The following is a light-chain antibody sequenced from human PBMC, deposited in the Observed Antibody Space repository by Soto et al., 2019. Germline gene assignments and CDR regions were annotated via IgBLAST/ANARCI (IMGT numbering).Light chain of an antibody. Sequence: DIQMTQSPSTLSASVGDRVTITCRASQSISSWLAWYQQKPGKAPKLLMYDASSLESGVPSRFSGRGSGTEFTLTISSLQPDDFATYYCQQYNSYPYTFGQGPSWRSN. CDR1: QSISSW. CDR3: QQYNSYPYT. V-gene: IGKV1-5*01. J-gene: IGKJ2*01. CDR2: DAS.